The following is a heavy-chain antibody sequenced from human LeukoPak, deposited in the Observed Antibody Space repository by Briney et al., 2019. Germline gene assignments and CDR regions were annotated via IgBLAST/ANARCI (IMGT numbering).Heavy chain of an antibody. Sequence: PGGSLRLSCAASGFTFSSYSMNWVRQAPGKGLEWVSSISGSSSYIYYADSVKGRFTISRDNAKNPLYLQMNSLRAEDTAVYYCARHLSGVTGYTYGRGIDYWGQGTLVTVSS. J-gene: IGHJ4*02. V-gene: IGHV3-21*01. CDR1: GFTFSSYS. CDR2: ISGSSSYI. CDR3: ARHLSGVTGYTYGRGIDY. D-gene: IGHD5-18*01.